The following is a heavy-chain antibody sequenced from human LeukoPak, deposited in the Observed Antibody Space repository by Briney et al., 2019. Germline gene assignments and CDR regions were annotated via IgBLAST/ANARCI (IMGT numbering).Heavy chain of an antibody. D-gene: IGHD6-19*01. V-gene: IGHV3-23*01. J-gene: IGHJ6*03. CDR2: INGGGNTT. Sequence: GSLRHSRVASEFAPSKFAMGWVRPPPWGGVEWVSPINGGGNTTFYPHSVRGRPTLSRDKSKKTLCLHMDSLRPDDTAIYYCTKELHVAVAVADYDYFYMDVWGRGTAVTVSS. CDR1: EFAPSKFA. CDR3: TKELHVAVAVADYDYFYMDV.